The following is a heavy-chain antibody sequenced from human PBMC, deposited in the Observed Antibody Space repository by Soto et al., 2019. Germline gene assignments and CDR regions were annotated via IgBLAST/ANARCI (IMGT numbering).Heavy chain of an antibody. CDR1: GYSFTSYW. CDR3: ARGTFPGVVTLPYYYGMDV. CDR2: IDPSDSYT. D-gene: IGHD3-22*01. V-gene: IGHV5-10-1*01. J-gene: IGHJ6*02. Sequence: PGESLKISCKGSGYSFTSYWISWVRQMPGKGLEWMGRIDPSDSYTNYSPSFQGHVTISADKSISTAYLQWSSLEASDTAMYYCARGTFPGVVTLPYYYGMDVWGQGTTVTVSS.